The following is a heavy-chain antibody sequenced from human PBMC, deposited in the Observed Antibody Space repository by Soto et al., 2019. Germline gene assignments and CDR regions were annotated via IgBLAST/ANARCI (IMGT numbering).Heavy chain of an antibody. CDR3: ARDRLIVPAAIKIPDAFDI. CDR2: IYYSGST. CDR1: GGSISSGDYY. Sequence: PSETLSLTCTVSGGSISSGDYYWSWIRQPPGKGLEWIGYIYYSGSTYYNPSLKSRVTISVDTSKNQFSLKLSSVTATDTAVYYCARDRLIVPAAIKIPDAFDIWGQGTMVTVSS. J-gene: IGHJ3*02. V-gene: IGHV4-30-4*01. D-gene: IGHD2-2*01.